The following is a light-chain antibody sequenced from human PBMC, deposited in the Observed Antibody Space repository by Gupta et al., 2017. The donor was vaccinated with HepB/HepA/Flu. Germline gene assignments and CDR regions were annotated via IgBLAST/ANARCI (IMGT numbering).Light chain of an antibody. CDR3: PTWGTGIHVV. CDR1: SGHSSYA. Sequence: HLALTQSPSASPSLAASVKLTCTLSSGHSSYAIAWHQQQPDKAPRHLMKRNSNGTPGKADGIPDLSAAYCAGAAPFTTTSRHQSEDDTYYYCPTWGTGIHVVFGGGTKLTVL. CDR2: RNSNGTP. J-gene: IGLJ2*01. V-gene: IGLV4-69*01.